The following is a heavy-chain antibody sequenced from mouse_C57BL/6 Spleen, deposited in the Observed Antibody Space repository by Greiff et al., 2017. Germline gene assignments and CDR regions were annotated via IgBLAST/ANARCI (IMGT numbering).Heavy chain of an antibody. CDR2: INRDGGST. D-gene: IGHD1-1*01. CDR3: GRHCTTVVGAMDY. V-gene: IGHV5-2*01. Sequence: VQLKESGGGLVQPGESLKLSCESNEYEFPSHDMSWVRKNPEQRLELVAAINRDGGSTYYPDTMERRFIISRDNTKKALYRQLSRLRSEDTALYDCGRHCTTVVGAMDYWGQGTSVTVSS. J-gene: IGHJ4*01. CDR1: EYEFPSHD.